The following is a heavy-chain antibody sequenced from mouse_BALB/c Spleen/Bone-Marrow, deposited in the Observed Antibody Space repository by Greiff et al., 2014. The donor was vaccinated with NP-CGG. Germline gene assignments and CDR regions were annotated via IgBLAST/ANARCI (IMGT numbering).Heavy chain of an antibody. D-gene: IGHD2-10*02. CDR3: ARRGYGNHWYFDV. CDR1: GFDFSRYW. V-gene: IGHV4-1*02. CDR2: IYPDSSTI. J-gene: IGHJ1*01. Sequence: DVQLQESGGGLVQPGGSLKLSCAASGFDFSRYWMSWVRQAPGKGLEWIGEIYPDSSTINYTPSLKDKFIISRDNAKNTPYLQMSKVRSEDTALYYCARRGYGNHWYFDVWGAGTTVTVSS.